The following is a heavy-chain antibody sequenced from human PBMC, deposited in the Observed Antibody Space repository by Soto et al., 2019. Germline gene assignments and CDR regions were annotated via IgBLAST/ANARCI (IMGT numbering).Heavy chain of an antibody. Sequence: SETLSLTCTVSGGSISSGGYYWSWIRQHPGKGLEWIGYIYYSGSTYYNPSLKSRVTISVDTSKNQFSLKLSSVTAADTAVYYCAREAKWFGEFYNWFDPWGQGTLVTVSS. J-gene: IGHJ5*02. D-gene: IGHD3-10*01. CDR1: GGSISSGGYY. CDR3: AREAKWFGEFYNWFDP. V-gene: IGHV4-31*03. CDR2: IYYSGST.